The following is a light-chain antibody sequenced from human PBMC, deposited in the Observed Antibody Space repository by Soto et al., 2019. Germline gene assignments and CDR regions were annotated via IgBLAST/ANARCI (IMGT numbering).Light chain of an antibody. Sequence: SALTQPPSVSVSPGHSVTISCTGTSSDVGSYNRVSWYQQPPGTAPKLMIYEVSNRPSGVPDRFSGSKSGNTASLTISGLQPEDEADYYCNSYTSSNTYVFGTGTKVTVL. CDR3: NSYTSSNTYV. CDR1: SSDVGSYNR. V-gene: IGLV2-18*02. CDR2: EVS. J-gene: IGLJ1*01.